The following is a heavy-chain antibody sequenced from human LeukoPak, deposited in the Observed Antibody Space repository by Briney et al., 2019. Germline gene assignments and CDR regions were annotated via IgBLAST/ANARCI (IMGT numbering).Heavy chain of an antibody. V-gene: IGHV1-2*04. Sequence: ASVKVSCKASGYTFTGYYMHWVRQAPGQGLEWMGWINPNSGGTNYAQKFQGWVTMTRDTSISTAYMELSRLRSDDTAVYYCTVIAAAGKYYFDYWGQGTLVTVSS. CDR2: INPNSGGT. J-gene: IGHJ4*02. CDR3: TVIAAAGKYYFDY. D-gene: IGHD6-13*01. CDR1: GYTFTGYY.